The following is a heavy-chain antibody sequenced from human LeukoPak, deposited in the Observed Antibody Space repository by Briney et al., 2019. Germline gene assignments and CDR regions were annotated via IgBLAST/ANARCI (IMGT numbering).Heavy chain of an antibody. CDR3: VRGFDGYFGFDL. CDR1: GFIFSTYW. Sequence: GGSLRLSCAASGFIFSTYWMSWVRLAPGKGLEWVANINQGGSETFYVDSVKGRFTISRDNGKNSMFVQMDSLRAEDTAVYYCVRGFDGYFGFDLWGQGTMVTVSS. J-gene: IGHJ3*01. CDR2: INQGGSET. V-gene: IGHV3-7*05. D-gene: IGHD5-24*01.